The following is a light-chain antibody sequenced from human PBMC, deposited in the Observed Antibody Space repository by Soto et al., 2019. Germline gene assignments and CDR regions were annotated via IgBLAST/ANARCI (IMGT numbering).Light chain of an antibody. CDR1: SSDVGGYNY. CDR2: DVS. V-gene: IGLV2-11*01. J-gene: IGLJ2*01. Sequence: QSVLTQPRSVSGSPGQSVTISCTGTSSDVGGYNYVSWYQQHPGNAPKLMIYDVSKRPSGVPDRFSGSKSGNTASLTISGLQAEDEADYYCCSYAGSYTLFGGGTKLTVL. CDR3: CSYAGSYTL.